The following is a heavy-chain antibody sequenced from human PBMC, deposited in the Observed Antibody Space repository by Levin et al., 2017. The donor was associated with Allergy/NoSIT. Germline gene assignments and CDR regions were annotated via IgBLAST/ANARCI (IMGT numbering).Heavy chain of an antibody. D-gene: IGHD2-15*01. CDR2: ISYDGSNK. Sequence: PGGSLRLSCAASGFTFSSYAMHWVRQAPGKGLEWVAVISYDGSNKYYADSVKGRFTISRDNSKNTLYLQMNSLRAEDTAVYYCASRKSGSSESGFDYWGQGTLVTVSS. V-gene: IGHV3-30-3*01. CDR1: GFTFSSYA. CDR3: ASRKSGSSESGFDY. J-gene: IGHJ4*02.